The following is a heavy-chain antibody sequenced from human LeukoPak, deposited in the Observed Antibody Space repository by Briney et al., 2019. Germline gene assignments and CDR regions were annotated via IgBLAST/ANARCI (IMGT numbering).Heavy chain of an antibody. CDR3: AREARTVTTTPDDDY. Sequence: GGSLRLSCAASGFTFSSYAMHWVRQAPGKGLEWVSYISSSSSYTNYADSVKGRFTISRDNAKNSLYLQMNSLRAEDTAVYYCAREARTVTTTPDDDYWGQGTLVTVSS. D-gene: IGHD4-17*01. V-gene: IGHV3-21*05. CDR1: GFTFSSYA. CDR2: ISSSSSYT. J-gene: IGHJ4*02.